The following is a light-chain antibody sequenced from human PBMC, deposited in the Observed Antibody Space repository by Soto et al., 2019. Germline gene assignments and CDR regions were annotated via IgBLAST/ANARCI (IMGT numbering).Light chain of an antibody. J-gene: IGKJ4*01. V-gene: IGKV3-11*01. CDR1: QSVSSS. CDR3: QQRSSWPLT. Sequence: EIVLTQSPATLSLSPGETATLSCRASQSVSSSLAWYQQKPGQTPRLLIYDESNMATGIPATLSGGGSGTDFMLSVSSLEPEGFALYYCQQRSSWPLTFGGGTKVEIK. CDR2: DES.